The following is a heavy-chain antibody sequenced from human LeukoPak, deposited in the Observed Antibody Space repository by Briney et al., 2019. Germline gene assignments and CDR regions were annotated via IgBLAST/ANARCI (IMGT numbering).Heavy chain of an antibody. CDR2: INHSGST. J-gene: IGHJ4*02. CDR1: GFTFGDYA. D-gene: IGHD4-17*01. Sequence: GSLRLSCTTSGFTFGDYAMSWIRQPPGKGLEWIGEINHSGSTNYNPSLKSRVTFSVDTSKNQFSLKLNSVTAADTAVYYCARGGDYGDLRYFDYWGQGTLVTVSS. CDR3: ARGGDYGDLRYFDY. V-gene: IGHV4-34*01.